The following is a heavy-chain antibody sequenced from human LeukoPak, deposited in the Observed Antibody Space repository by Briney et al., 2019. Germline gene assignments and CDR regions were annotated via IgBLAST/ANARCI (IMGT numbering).Heavy chain of an antibody. V-gene: IGHV4-59*01. CDR2: IYYSGNT. D-gene: IGHD3-22*01. Sequence: SETLSLTCTVSGGSISSYYWSWIRQSPGKGLEWIGYIYYSGNTNYNPSLKSRVTISIDTSKNQFSLKLSSVTAADTAIYYRARFKGVINSSGYYSTDAFDIWGQGTLVTVSS. J-gene: IGHJ3*02. CDR1: GGSISSYY. CDR3: ARFKGVINSSGYYSTDAFDI.